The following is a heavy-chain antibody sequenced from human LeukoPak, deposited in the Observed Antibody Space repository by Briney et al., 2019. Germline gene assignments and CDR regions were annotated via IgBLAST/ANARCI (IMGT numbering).Heavy chain of an antibody. V-gene: IGHV4-38-2*01. D-gene: IGHD2-8*01. J-gene: IGHJ4*02. Sequence: SQTLSLTCDVSVFSISSGYYWGWIRQPPGKGLEWIGSINHGGSVFHNPSFKSRLTISRDMSKNRFSLTLSSVTATDTAAYYCARGGRMSVCASYFDNWGQGMLVIVSS. CDR2: INHGGSV. CDR3: ARGGRMSVCASYFDN. CDR1: VFSISSGYY.